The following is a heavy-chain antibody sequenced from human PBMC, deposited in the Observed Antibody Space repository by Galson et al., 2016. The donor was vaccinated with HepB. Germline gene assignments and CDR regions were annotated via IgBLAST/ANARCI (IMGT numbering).Heavy chain of an antibody. V-gene: IGHV3-74*01. D-gene: IGHD2/OR15-2a*01. J-gene: IGHJ6*02. Sequence: SLRLSCAASGFSFSSHWMHWVRQAPGKGLMWVARINSDGSFSRFADSVKGRFSISRDNAKNTLHLQMNSLRAEDTALYYGSSASGVAGSEYYYPLDVWGRGTTVTVS. CDR2: INSDGSFS. CDR3: SSASGVAGSEYYYPLDV. CDR1: GFSFSSHW.